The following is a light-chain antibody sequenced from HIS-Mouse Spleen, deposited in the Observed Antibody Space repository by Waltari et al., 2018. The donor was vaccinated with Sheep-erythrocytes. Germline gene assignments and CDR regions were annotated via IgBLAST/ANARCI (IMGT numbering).Light chain of an antibody. J-gene: IGLJ1*01. CDR1: SSDVGGYNS. V-gene: IGLV2-11*01. Sequence: QSVLTQPRPVSASPGQSVTISCTGTSSDVGGYNSVSWYQQHPGKAPKLMIYDASKRPSGVPDRFSGSKSGNTASLTISGLQAEDEADYYCCSYAGSYNHVFATGTKVTVL. CDR3: CSYAGSYNHV. CDR2: DAS.